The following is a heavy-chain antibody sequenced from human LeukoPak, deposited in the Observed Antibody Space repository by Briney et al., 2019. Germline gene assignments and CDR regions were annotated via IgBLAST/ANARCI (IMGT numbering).Heavy chain of an antibody. CDR2: FDPEDGET. D-gene: IGHD3-22*01. CDR3: ATVDTYYYDSSGSDAFDI. Sequence: GASVKVSCKVSRYTLTELSMHWVRQAPGKGLEWMGGFDPEDGETIYAQKFQGRVTMTEDTSTDTAYMELSSLRSEDTAVYYCATVDTYYYDSSGSDAFDIWGQGTMVTVSS. J-gene: IGHJ3*02. V-gene: IGHV1-24*01. CDR1: RYTLTELS.